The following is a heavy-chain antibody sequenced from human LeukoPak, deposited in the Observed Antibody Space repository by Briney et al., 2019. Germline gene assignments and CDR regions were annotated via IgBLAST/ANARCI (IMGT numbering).Heavy chain of an antibody. V-gene: IGHV1-18*01. D-gene: IGHD4-17*01. Sequence: ASVKVSCKASGYTFTSYGISWVRQAPGQGLEWMGWISAYNGNTNYAQKLQGRVTMTTDTSTSTAYMELRSLRSDDTAVYYCARESRRDYGDYDWYFDLWGRGTLVTVSS. CDR1: GYTFTSYG. CDR3: ARESRRDYGDYDWYFDL. J-gene: IGHJ2*01. CDR2: ISAYNGNT.